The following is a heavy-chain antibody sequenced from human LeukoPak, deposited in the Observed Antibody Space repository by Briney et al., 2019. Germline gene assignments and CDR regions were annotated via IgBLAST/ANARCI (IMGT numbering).Heavy chain of an antibody. CDR1: GGSISSYY. CDR3: ARVRGGLLGCWFDP. V-gene: IGHV4-59*01. D-gene: IGHD2-15*01. J-gene: IGHJ5*02. CDR2: IYYSGST. Sequence: SETLSLTCTVSGGSISSYYWSWIRQPPGKGLEWIGYIYYSGSTNYNPSLKSRVTISVDTSKNQFSLKLSSVTAADTAVYYCARVRGGLLGCWFDPWGQGTLVTVSS.